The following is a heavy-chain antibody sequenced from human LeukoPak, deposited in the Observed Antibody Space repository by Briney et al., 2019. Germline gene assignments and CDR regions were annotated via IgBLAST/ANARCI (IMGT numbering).Heavy chain of an antibody. CDR2: ISSSSTI. Sequence: PGGSLRLSCAASGFTFSDYYMNWVRQDPGKGLEWVSSISSSSTIYYADSVKGRFTISRDNAKNSLYLQMNSLRAEDTAVYYCAKVAVVLNYFDYWGQGTLVTVSS. J-gene: IGHJ4*02. V-gene: IGHV3-69-1*01. CDR3: AKVAVVLNYFDY. D-gene: IGHD6-19*01. CDR1: GFTFSDYY.